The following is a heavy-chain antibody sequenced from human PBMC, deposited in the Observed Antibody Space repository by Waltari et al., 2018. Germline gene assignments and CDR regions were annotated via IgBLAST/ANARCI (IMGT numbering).Heavy chain of an antibody. CDR1: GVSITSNRHY. D-gene: IGHD1-1*01. V-gene: IGHV4-39*01. CDR2: MSYTGAT. CDR3: ATYIGASVGTAAFDV. J-gene: IGHJ3*01. Sequence: QLQLQESGPGLVKPSETLSLTCSVSGVSITSNRHYWGWIRQPPGQGLEWIGTMSYTGATYSSPSLESRDTVSRDTSKNQLSLKLVSVTAADTAVYYCATYIGASVGTAAFDVWGQGTMVAVSS.